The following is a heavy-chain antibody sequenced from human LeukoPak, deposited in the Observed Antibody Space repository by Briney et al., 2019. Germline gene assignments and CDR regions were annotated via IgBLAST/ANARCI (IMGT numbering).Heavy chain of an antibody. CDR2: ISASGAST. Sequence: PGGSLRLSCAASGLTFSSCAMSWVRQAPGKGPEWVSVISASGASTYYADSVRGRFTISRDNSKNTLYLQMSSLRPEDTAVYYCAKRASDWYYFDYWGQGNLVTVSS. CDR3: AKRASDWYYFDY. D-gene: IGHD3-9*01. V-gene: IGHV3-23*01. CDR1: GLTFSSCA. J-gene: IGHJ4*02.